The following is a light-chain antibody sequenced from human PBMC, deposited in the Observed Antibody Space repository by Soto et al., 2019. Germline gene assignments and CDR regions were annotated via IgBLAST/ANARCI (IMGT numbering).Light chain of an antibody. J-gene: IGLJ1*01. CDR1: SSNIGSNS. V-gene: IGLV1-47*01. CDR3: ATWDDSLSGFV. Sequence: QSVLTQAPSVSGTPGQRVTISCSGSSSNIGSNSVYWYQHLTGTAPKLLIYRNNQRPSGVPDRISGSKSDTSASLAISGLRSEDEADYYCATWDDSLSGFVFGTGTKSPS. CDR2: RNN.